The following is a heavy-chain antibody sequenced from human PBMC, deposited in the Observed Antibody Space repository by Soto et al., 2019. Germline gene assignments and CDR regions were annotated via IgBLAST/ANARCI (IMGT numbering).Heavy chain of an antibody. CDR1: GFTFDDYT. CDR3: AKGRTRGVLRFLEWNSDYYYYGMDV. D-gene: IGHD3-3*01. J-gene: IGHJ6*02. V-gene: IGHV3-43*01. CDR2: ISWDGGST. Sequence: DVQLVESGGVVVQPGGSLRLSCAASGFTFDDYTMHWVRQAPGKGLEWVSLISWDGGSTYYADSVKGRFTISRDNSKNSLYLQMNSLRTEDTALYYCAKGRTRGVLRFLEWNSDYYYYGMDVWGQGTTVTVSS.